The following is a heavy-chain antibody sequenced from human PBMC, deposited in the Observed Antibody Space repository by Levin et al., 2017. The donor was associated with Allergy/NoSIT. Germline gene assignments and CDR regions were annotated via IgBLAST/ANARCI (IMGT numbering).Heavy chain of an antibody. D-gene: IGHD6-13*01. CDR3: AAPIEAGGGWYFFDY. J-gene: IGHJ4*02. CDR1: GFPFNTYG. V-gene: IGHV3-23*01. Sequence: PGGSLRLSCAGSGFPFNTYGMSWVRQAPGKGLEWVSAIGGSHPGTYYADSVKGRFTISRDTSKNTLFLHMSSLRAEDTAIYYCAAPIEAGGGWYFFDYWGQGTVVTVSS. CDR2: IGGSHPGT.